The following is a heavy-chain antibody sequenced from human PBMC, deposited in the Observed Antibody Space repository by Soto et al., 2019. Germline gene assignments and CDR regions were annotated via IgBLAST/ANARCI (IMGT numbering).Heavy chain of an antibody. CDR3: ARRSSSWYFDY. V-gene: IGHV3-23*01. J-gene: IGHJ4*02. Sequence: EVQLLESGGGLVQPGGSLRLSCAASGFTFSSYAMNWVRQAPGKGLEWVSVISGSGDSTYYADSVKGRFTISRDNSKNTLYLQMNSLSAGDTAVYYCARRSSSWYFDYWGQGTLVTVSS. D-gene: IGHD6-13*01. CDR1: GFTFSSYA. CDR2: ISGSGDST.